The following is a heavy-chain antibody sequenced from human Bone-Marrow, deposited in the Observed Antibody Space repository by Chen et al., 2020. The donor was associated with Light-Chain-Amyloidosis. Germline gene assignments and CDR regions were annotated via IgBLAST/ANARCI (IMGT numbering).Heavy chain of an antibody. CDR2: ISYDGSNK. J-gene: IGHJ4*02. Sequence: QVQLVESGGGVVQPGRSLRLSCAASGFTFSSYGMHWVRQAPGKGLEWVAVISYDGSNKYYADSVKGRFTISRDNSKNTLYLQMNSLRAEDTAVYYCAKFKVDFWSGFPPHFDYWGQGTLVTVSS. CDR1: GFTFSSYG. D-gene: IGHD3-3*01. CDR3: AKFKVDFWSGFPPHFDY. V-gene: IGHV3-30*18.